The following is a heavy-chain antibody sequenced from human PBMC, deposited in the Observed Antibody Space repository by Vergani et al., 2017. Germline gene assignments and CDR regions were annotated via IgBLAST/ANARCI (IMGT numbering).Heavy chain of an antibody. CDR2: INHSGST. J-gene: IGHJ4*02. CDR1: GGSISSSSYY. Sequence: QLQLQESGPGLVKPSETLSLTCTVSGGSISSSSYYWGWIRQPPGKGLEWIGEINHSGSTNYNPSLKSRVTISVDTSKNQFSLKLSSVTAADTAVYYCARALLLWFQGGLGYWGQGTLVTVSS. CDR3: ARALLLWFQGGLGY. D-gene: IGHD3-10*01. V-gene: IGHV4-39*07.